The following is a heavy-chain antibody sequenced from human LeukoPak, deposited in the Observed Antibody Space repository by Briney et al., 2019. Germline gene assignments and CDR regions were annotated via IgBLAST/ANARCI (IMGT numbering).Heavy chain of an antibody. CDR2: INAGNGKA. V-gene: IGHV1-3*01. CDR3: ARGYYDLLTGHVVTYYFDY. J-gene: IGHJ4*02. Sequence: APVKVSCKASGYIFTNYAIHWVRQAPGKRLEWMGWINAGNGKANYSQKFRGRVTLTRDTSASTAYMELSSLRSADTAVYYCARGYYDLLTGHVVTYYFDYWGQGTLVTVSS. CDR1: GYIFTNYA. D-gene: IGHD3-9*01.